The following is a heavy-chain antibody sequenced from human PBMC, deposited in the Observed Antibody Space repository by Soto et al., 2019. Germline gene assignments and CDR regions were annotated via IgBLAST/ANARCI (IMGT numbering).Heavy chain of an antibody. J-gene: IGHJ4*02. D-gene: IGHD4-4*01. CDR3: ARAGIYSNYEGRDY. CDR2: ISGSGSST. CDR1: GFTFRSNA. V-gene: IGHV3-23*01. Sequence: EVQLLESGGGLVQPGGSLRLSCAASGFTFRSNAMSWVRQAPGKGLEWVSAISGSGSSTYYADSVKGRFTIYRDNSKNTLYLHMNSLRAEDTAVYYCARAGIYSNYEGRDYWGQGTLVTVSS.